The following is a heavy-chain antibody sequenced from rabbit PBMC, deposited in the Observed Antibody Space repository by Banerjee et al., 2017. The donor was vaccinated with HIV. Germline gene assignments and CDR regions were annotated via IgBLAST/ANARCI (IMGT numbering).Heavy chain of an antibody. CDR2: IGDGSSGYT. V-gene: IGHV1S45*01. CDR1: GFDFSSYFY. Sequence: QEQLVESGGGLVQPGGSLKLSCKASGFDFSSYFYMCWVRQAPGKGLEWIVCIGDGSSGYTYYANWAKGRFTISKASSTTVTLQLNSLTAADTATYFCAKSGVNDGSYYVLWGQGTLVTVS. CDR3: AKSGVNDGSYYVL. J-gene: IGHJ3*01. D-gene: IGHD8-1*01.